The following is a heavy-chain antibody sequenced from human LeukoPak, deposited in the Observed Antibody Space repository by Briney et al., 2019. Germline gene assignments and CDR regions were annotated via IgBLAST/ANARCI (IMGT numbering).Heavy chain of an antibody. CDR3: AREGHCSSTSCRDY. V-gene: IGHV3-21*01. CDR2: ISSSSSYI. Sequence: GGSLRLSCAASGFTFSSYSMTWVRQAPGKGLEWVSSISSSSSYIYYADSVKGRFTISRDNAKNSLYLQMNSLRAEDTAVYYCAREGHCSSTSCRDYWGQGTLVTVSS. CDR1: GFTFSSYS. D-gene: IGHD2-2*01. J-gene: IGHJ4*02.